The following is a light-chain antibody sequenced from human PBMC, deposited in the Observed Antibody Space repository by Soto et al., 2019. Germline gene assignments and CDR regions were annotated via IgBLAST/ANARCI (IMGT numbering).Light chain of an antibody. J-gene: IGKJ2*01. CDR3: QQYYATPYT. CDR2: WAS. V-gene: IGKV4-1*01. CDR1: QSVLYSSNNKNY. Sequence: DIVMTQSPDSLAVSLGERATINCKSSQSVLYSSNNKNYLAWYQQKPGQPPKFLIYWASTRESGVPDRFSGSGSGTDFTLTTNSLQAEDVAVYYCQQYYATPYTFGQGTKLEIK.